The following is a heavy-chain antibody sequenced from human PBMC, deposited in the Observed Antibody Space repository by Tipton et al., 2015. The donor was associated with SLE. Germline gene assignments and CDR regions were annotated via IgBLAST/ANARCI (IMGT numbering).Heavy chain of an antibody. CDR2: IYYTGRT. D-gene: IGHD2-2*01. J-gene: IGHJ6*02. CDR1: GFTFDDYA. Sequence: LRLSCAASGFTFDDYAMHWVRQAPGKGLEWIGYIYYTGRTNYNPSLKSRVTISVDTSKNQFSLKLSSVTAADTAVYYCARLQTAFVRPAALPYYYYGMDVWGQGATVTVSS. V-gene: IGHV4-59*12. CDR3: ARLQTAFVRPAALPYYYYGMDV.